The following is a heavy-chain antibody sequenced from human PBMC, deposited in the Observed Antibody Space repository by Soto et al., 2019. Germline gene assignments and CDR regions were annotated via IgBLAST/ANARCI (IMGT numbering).Heavy chain of an antibody. D-gene: IGHD5-12*01. CDR2: ISAYNGNT. V-gene: IGHV1-18*01. J-gene: IGHJ6*03. Sequence: ASVKVSCKASGYTFTSYGISWVRQAPGQGLEWMGWISAYNGNTNYAQKLQGRVTMTRNTSISTAYMELSSLRSEDTAVYYCARGAVATINYYYYYYMDVWGKGTTVTVSS. CDR1: GYTFTSYG. CDR3: ARGAVATINYYYYYYMDV.